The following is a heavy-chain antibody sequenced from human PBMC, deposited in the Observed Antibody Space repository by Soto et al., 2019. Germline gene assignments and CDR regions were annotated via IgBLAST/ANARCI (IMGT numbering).Heavy chain of an antibody. J-gene: IGHJ6*03. V-gene: IGHV3-23*01. CDR3: AKAGNQVWLQNYYYYMDV. CDR1: GGSFSGYY. Sequence: PSETLSLTCAVYGGSFSGYYWSWIRQPPGKGLEWVSSISGYGGSTYYADSVKGRFTISRDNSKNTLYLHMSSLRAEDTAVYYCAKAGNQVWLQNYYYYMDVWGKGTTVTVSS. CDR2: ISGYGGST. D-gene: IGHD3-16*01.